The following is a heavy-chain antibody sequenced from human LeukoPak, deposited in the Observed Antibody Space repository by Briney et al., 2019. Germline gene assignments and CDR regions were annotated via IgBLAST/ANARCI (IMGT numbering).Heavy chain of an antibody. CDR3: ARGIAAMVS. V-gene: IGHV3-20*04. CDR2: ISRNGGST. J-gene: IGHJ5*02. Sequence: GGSLRLSCAASGFTFSTYNMNWVRHAPGKGLEWVCGISRNGGSTGYAAAVKGRFTISKNNAENSLFLQMNSLRAEDTAVYYCARGIAAMVSWGQGTLVTVSS. D-gene: IGHD5-18*01. CDR1: GFTFSTYN.